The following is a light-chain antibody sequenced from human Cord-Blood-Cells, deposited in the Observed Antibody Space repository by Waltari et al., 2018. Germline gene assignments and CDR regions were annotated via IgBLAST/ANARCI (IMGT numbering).Light chain of an antibody. CDR2: GAS. CDR1: QSVRSN. Sequence: EIVMTQSPATLSVSTGERATLSCRASQSVRSNLAWYQQKPGKAPRLLIYGASTRATGIPARVSGSGYGTEFTLTISSLQSEDFAVYYCQQCNNWPRYPCGQRTKLEI. J-gene: IGKJ2*01. CDR3: QQCNNWPRYP. V-gene: IGKV3-15*01.